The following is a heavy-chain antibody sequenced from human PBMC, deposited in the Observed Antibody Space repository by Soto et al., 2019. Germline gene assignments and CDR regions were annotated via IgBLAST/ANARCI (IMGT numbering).Heavy chain of an antibody. CDR2: INPKNGDT. Sequence: ASVKVSCKASGYIFSGPFIHLRRQAPGQGLEWVGCINPKNGDTHYAQRFQGRVTMTRDTSLNLVHMDLSGLTSDDAAVYYCARDTRGTRGFDEMDIWGQGTSVPSP. J-gene: IGHJ6*02. V-gene: IGHV1-2*02. CDR3: ARDTRGTRGFDEMDI. D-gene: IGHD2-2*01. CDR1: GYIFSGPF.